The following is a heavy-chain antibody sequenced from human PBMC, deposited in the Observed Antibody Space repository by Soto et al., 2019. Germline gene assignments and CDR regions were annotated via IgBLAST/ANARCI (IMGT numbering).Heavy chain of an antibody. Sequence: SETLSLTCTVSGGSISSYYWSWIRQPPGKGLEWIGYIYYSGSTNYNPSLKSRVTISVDTSKNQFSLKLSAVTAADTAVYYCAREGSSSWYSDNWFDPWGQGTLVTVSS. J-gene: IGHJ5*02. V-gene: IGHV4-59*01. CDR3: AREGSSSWYSDNWFDP. CDR1: GGSISSYY. D-gene: IGHD6-13*01. CDR2: IYYSGST.